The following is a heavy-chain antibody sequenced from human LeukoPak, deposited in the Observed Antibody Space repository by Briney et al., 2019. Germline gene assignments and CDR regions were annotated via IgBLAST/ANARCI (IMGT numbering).Heavy chain of an antibody. J-gene: IGHJ4*02. CDR1: GYTFTGYY. CDR2: INPNSGGT. CDR3: AKTHDYGDPIFDY. D-gene: IGHD4-17*01. Sequence: ASVKVSCKASGYTFTGYYMHWVRQAPGQGLEWMGWINPNSGGTNYAQKFQGRVTMTRDTSISTAYMELSRLRSDDTAVYYCAKTHDYGDPIFDYWGQGTLVTVSS. V-gene: IGHV1-2*02.